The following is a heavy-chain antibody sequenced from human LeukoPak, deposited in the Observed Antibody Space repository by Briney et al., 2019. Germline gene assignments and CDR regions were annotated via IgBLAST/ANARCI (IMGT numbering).Heavy chain of an antibody. D-gene: IGHD3-22*01. Sequence: GASVKVSCKASGYTFTSYAMNWVRQAPGQGLEWMGWINTNTGNPTYGQGFTGRFVFSLDTSVSTAYLQISSLKAEDTAVYYCARILHHYDSSGWGSYYYYMDVWGKGTTVTISS. CDR1: GYTFTSYA. V-gene: IGHV7-4-1*02. CDR2: INTNTGNP. J-gene: IGHJ6*03. CDR3: ARILHHYDSSGWGSYYYYMDV.